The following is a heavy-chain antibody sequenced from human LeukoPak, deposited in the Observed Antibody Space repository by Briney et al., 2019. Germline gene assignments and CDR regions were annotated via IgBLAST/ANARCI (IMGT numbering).Heavy chain of an antibody. Sequence: GGSLRLSCAASGFTFSAHGMHWVCQAPGKGLEWVSYITSSSDTIYYADSVKGRFTFSRDNAKNALFLQMNSLRVEDTAVYFCARDGYYHLDYLGQGTLVTVSS. CDR2: ITSSSDTI. D-gene: IGHD3-3*02. CDR1: GFTFSAHG. V-gene: IGHV3-48*04. CDR3: ARDGYYHLDY. J-gene: IGHJ4*02.